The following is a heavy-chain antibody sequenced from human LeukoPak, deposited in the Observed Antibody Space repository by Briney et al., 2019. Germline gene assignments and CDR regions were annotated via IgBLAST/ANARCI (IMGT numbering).Heavy chain of an antibody. CDR1: GFTFSSYG. CDR3: AKDPVHRNYYGSSGYYPSYYFDY. D-gene: IGHD3-22*01. CDR2: IRYDGSNK. J-gene: IGHJ4*02. V-gene: IGHV3-30*02. Sequence: GGSLRLSCAASGFTFSSYGMHWVRQAPGKGLEWVAFIRYDGSNKYYADSVKGRFTISRDNSKNTLYLQMNSLRAEDTAVYYCAKDPVHRNYYGSSGYYPSYYFDYWGQGTLVTVSS.